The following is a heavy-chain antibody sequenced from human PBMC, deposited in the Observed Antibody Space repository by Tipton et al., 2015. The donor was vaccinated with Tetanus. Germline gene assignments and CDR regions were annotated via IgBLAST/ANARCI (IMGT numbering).Heavy chain of an antibody. CDR1: GGSVSGGGYT. V-gene: IGHV4-30-2*01. Sequence: LRLSCVVSGGSVSGGGYTWNWIRQPPGKGLEWIGSVYHGGTIYTPSLKSRVTISVDRSRSHFSLNLTSVTAADTALYYCARGRNYGDYLDYWGRGSLVTVSS. D-gene: IGHD4-17*01. CDR2: VYHGGT. J-gene: IGHJ4*02. CDR3: ARGRNYGDYLDY.